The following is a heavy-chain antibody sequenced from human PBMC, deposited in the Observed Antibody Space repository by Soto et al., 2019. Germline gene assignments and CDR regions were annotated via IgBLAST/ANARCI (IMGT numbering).Heavy chain of an antibody. CDR1: GFTFGDYA. CDR3: TRGLNYYDSSVYYPPDAFDI. D-gene: IGHD3-22*01. Sequence: GWSLRLSCTASGFTFGDYAMSWVRQAPGKGLEWVGFIRSKAYGGTTEYAASVKGRFTISRDDSKSIAYLQMNSLKTEDKALYYCTRGLNYYDSSVYYPPDAFDIWGQGTMVTVSS. CDR2: IRSKAYGGTT. J-gene: IGHJ3*02. V-gene: IGHV3-49*04.